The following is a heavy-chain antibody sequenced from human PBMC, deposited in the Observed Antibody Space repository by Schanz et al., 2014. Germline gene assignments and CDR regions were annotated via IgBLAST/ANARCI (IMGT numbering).Heavy chain of an antibody. CDR3: ARLNYDSSGYPYYYGMDV. Sequence: QVQLQESGPGLVKPSETLSLTCSVSGGSIRNYYWNWIRQPPGKGVEWIGYIHYSGSTNYNPSLESRAAMSVAPSKNQFPLRLSSVTAADTAVYYCARLNYDSSGYPYYYGMDVWGQGTTVTVSS. V-gene: IGHV4-59*08. CDR1: GGSIRNYY. D-gene: IGHD3-22*01. CDR2: IHYSGST. J-gene: IGHJ6*02.